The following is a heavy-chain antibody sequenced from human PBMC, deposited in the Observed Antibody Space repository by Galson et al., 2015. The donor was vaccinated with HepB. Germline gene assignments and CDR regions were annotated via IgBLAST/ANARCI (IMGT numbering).Heavy chain of an antibody. CDR1: GFTFSNAW. CDR3: TTDSTTVTTLRDAFDI. D-gene: IGHD4-11*01. V-gene: IGHV3-15*07. CDR2: IKSKTDGGTT. Sequence: SLRLSCAASGFTFSNAWMNWVRQAPGKGLEWVGRIKSKTDGGTTDYAALVKGRFTISRDDSRNTLYLQMNSLKTEDTAVYYCTTDSTTVTTLRDAFDIWGQGTMVTVSS. J-gene: IGHJ3*02.